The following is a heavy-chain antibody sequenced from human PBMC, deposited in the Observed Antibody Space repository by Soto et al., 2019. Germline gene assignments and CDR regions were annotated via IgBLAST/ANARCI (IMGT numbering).Heavy chain of an antibody. CDR1: GYSFTSYW. Sequence: PGESLKISCKGSGYSFTSYWISWVRQMPGKGLEWMGRIDPSDSYTNYSPSFQGHVTISADKSISTAYLQWSSLKASDTAMYYCASPLYSSSSNSGMDAWGQGTTVTVSS. CDR2: IDPSDSYT. V-gene: IGHV5-10-1*01. CDR3: ASPLYSSSSNSGMDA. D-gene: IGHD6-6*01. J-gene: IGHJ6*02.